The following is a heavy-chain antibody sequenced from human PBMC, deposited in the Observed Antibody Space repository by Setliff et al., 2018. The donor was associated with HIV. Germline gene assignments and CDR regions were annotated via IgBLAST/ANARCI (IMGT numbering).Heavy chain of an antibody. J-gene: IGHJ5*02. V-gene: IGHV5-51*01. CDR3: ARLTYYYDRNWFDP. CDR2: IYPGDSDT. D-gene: IGHD3-22*01. CDR1: GYNFTIYW. Sequence: PGESLKISCKGSGYNFTIYWIGWVRQMPGKGLEWMGIIYPGDSDTRYSPSFQGQVTISADKSISTAYLQWSSLKASDTAMYYCARLTYYYDRNWFDPWGQGTLVTVSS.